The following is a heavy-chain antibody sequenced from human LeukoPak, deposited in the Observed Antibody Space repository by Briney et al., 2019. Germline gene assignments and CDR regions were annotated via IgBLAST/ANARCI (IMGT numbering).Heavy chain of an antibody. CDR1: GGSISSYY. V-gene: IGHV4-59*12. D-gene: IGHD3-22*01. Sequence: SETLSLTCTVSGGSISSYYWNWIRQPPGKGLEWIAYIHSSGSTNYNASLKSRVTISLDTSKNQFSLKLTSVTAADTAVYYCARGSRDSSGLYNWFDPWGQGTLVTVSS. CDR3: ARGSRDSSGLYNWFDP. J-gene: IGHJ5*02. CDR2: IHSSGST.